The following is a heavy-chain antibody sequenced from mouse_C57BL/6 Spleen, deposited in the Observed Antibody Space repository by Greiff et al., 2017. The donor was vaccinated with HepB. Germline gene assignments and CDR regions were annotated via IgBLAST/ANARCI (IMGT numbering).Heavy chain of an antibody. D-gene: IGHD2-5*01. Sequence: EVKLMESGEGLVKPGGSLKLSCAASGFTFSSYAMSWVRQTPEKRLEWVAYISSGGDYIYYADTVKGRFTISRDNARNTLYLQMSSLKSEDTAMYYCTGVYSNYGYFDVWGTGTTVTVSS. CDR3: TGVYSNYGYFDV. CDR1: GFTFSSYA. CDR2: ISSGGDYI. V-gene: IGHV5-9-1*02. J-gene: IGHJ1*03.